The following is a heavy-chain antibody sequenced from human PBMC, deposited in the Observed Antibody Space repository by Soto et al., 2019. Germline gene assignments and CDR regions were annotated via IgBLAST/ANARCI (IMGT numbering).Heavy chain of an antibody. CDR2: ISWNSGSI. J-gene: IGHJ6*03. V-gene: IGHV3-9*01. Sequence: GGSLRLSCAASGFTFDDYAMHWVRQAPGKGLEWVSGISWNSGSIGYADSVKGRFTISRDNAKNSLYLQMNSLRAEDTALYYCAKAEIERPSDYYYYYMDVWGKGTTVTVSS. D-gene: IGHD1-1*01. CDR1: GFTFDDYA. CDR3: AKAEIERPSDYYYYYMDV.